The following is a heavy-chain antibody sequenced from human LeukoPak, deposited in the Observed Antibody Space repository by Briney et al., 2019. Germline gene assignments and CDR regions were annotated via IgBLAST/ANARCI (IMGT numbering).Heavy chain of an antibody. CDR1: GFTFSSYP. Sequence: PGGSLRLSCAASGFTFSSYPMHWVRQAPGKGLESISAISGDGTTTYYANSVRGRFTISRDNSENTLYLQMGSLTAEDMAVYYCAREGTPGTLDFWGQGTLVTVSS. CDR3: AREGTPGTLDF. V-gene: IGHV3-64*01. CDR2: ISGDGTTT. J-gene: IGHJ4*02. D-gene: IGHD6-13*01.